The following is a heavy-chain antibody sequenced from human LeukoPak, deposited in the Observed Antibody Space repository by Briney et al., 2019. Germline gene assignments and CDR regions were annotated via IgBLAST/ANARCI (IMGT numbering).Heavy chain of an antibody. CDR2: INPSGGST. D-gene: IGHD6-19*01. CDR3: ARWGYSSDILDY. Sequence: ASVKVSCKASGYTFTSYYMHWVRQAPGQGLEWMGIINPSGGSTSYAQKFQGRVTMTRDMSTSTVYMELSSLRSEDTAVYYRARWGYSSDILDYWGQGTLVTVSS. CDR1: GYTFTSYY. J-gene: IGHJ4*02. V-gene: IGHV1-46*01.